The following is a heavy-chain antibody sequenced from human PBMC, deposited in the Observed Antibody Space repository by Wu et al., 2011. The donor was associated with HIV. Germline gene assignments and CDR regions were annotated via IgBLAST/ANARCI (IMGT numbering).Heavy chain of an antibody. CDR2: IDPDDSET. J-gene: IGHJ4*02. Sequence: EVQLAQSGAEVRRPGATVKLSCKISGFTFTEYYIHWIQQAPGKGLVWVGLIDPDDSETKYAEKFQGRVTITADTSTDTAYMELSSLTSEDTAVYYCATMATIFSLSNWGQGTLVTVSS. V-gene: IGHV1-69-2*01. D-gene: IGHD5-24*01. CDR1: GFTFTEYY. CDR3: ATMATIFSLSN.